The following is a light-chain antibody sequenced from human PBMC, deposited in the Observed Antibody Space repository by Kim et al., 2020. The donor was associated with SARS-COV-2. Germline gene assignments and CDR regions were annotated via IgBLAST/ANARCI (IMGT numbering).Light chain of an antibody. Sequence: PASVGDRVTITCRASQTISTDLTWYQQKPGKAPKLLIYDASSLQSGVPSRFSGSGSGTDFTLTLSNLQPEDFATYYCQQSYNLITFGQGTRLEIK. CDR2: DAS. V-gene: IGKV1-39*01. J-gene: IGKJ5*01. CDR1: QTISTD. CDR3: QQSYNLIT.